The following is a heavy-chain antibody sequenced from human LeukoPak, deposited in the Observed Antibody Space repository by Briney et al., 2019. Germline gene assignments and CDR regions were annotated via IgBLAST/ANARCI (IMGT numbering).Heavy chain of an antibody. J-gene: IGHJ4*02. CDR1: GYTFTSYD. V-gene: IGHV1-8*01. CDR3: AKDKRRQWQDFDY. D-gene: IGHD6-19*01. CDR2: MNPNSGNT. Sequence: GASVKVSCKASGYTFTSYDINWVRQATGQGLEWMGWMNPNSGNTGYAQKFQGRVTMTRNTSISTAYMELSSLRSEDTAVYYCAKDKRRQWQDFDYWGQGTLVTVSS.